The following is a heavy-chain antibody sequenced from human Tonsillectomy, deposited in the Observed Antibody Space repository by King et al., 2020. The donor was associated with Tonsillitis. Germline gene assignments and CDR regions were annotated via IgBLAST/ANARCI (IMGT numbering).Heavy chain of an antibody. CDR1: GFTFSSYA. D-gene: IGHD2-21*02. CDR3: AKGNDIVVVTARSPGVCWNY. Sequence: VQLVESGGGLVQPGGSLRLSCAASGFTFSSYAMSWVRQAPGKGLEWVSAISGSGGSTYYADSVKGRFTISRDNSKNTLYLQMNSLRAEDTAVYYCAKGNDIVVVTARSPGVCWNYWGQGTLVTVSS. V-gene: IGHV3-23*04. CDR2: ISGSGGST. J-gene: IGHJ4*02.